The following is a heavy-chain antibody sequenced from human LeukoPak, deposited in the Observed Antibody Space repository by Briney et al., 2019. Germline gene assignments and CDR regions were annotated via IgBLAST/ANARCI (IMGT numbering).Heavy chain of an antibody. CDR1: GYSFTSYW. J-gene: IGHJ4*02. V-gene: IGHV5-51*01. CDR2: IYPGDSDT. CDR3: ARPPDYYDSSGPYYFDY. D-gene: IGHD3-22*01. Sequence: GESLKISCKGSGYSFTSYWIVWVRQMPGKGLEWMGIIYPGDSDTRYSPSFQGQVTISADKSISTAYLQWSSLKASDTAMYYCARPPDYYDSSGPYYFDYWGQGTLVTVSS.